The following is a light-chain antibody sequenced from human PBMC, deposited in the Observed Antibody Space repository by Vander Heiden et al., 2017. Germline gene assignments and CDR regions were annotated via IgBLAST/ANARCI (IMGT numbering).Light chain of an antibody. J-gene: IGKJ2*01. Sequence: DVVMTQSPLSLSVTLGQPASISCRSSQGLVYSDGDTYLNWFHQRPGQSPRRLIYKVSNRDAGVPDRISGSGSGTDFTLKISRVEAEDVWVYYCMQDAHWPHTFGQGTKLETK. CDR2: KVS. V-gene: IGKV2-30*01. CDR1: QGLVYSDGDTY. CDR3: MQDAHWPHT.